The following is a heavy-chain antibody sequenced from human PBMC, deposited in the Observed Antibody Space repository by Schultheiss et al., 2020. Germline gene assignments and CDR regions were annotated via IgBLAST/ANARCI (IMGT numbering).Heavy chain of an antibody. CDR3: AKDTDGAMAMRDAFDI. D-gene: IGHD5-24*01. J-gene: IGHJ3*02. Sequence: GGSLRLSCAASGFTFDDYAMHWVRQAPGKGLEWVSGISWNSGSIGYADSVKGRFTISRDNAKNSLYLQMNSLRAEDTALYYCAKDTDGAMAMRDAFDIWGQGTMVTVSS. CDR1: GFTFDDYA. CDR2: ISWNSGSI. V-gene: IGHV3-9*01.